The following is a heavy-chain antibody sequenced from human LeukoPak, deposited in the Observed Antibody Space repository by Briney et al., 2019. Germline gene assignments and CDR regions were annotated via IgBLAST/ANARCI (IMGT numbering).Heavy chain of an antibody. CDR2: IYYSGST. CDR1: GGSISSYY. J-gene: IGHJ3*02. Sequence: SETLSLTCTVSGGSISSYYWSWIRQPPGKGLEWIGYIYYSGSTNYNPSLKSRVTISVDTSKNQFSLKLNSVTAADTAVYYCARPITQQLAYAFDIWGRGTMVTVSS. CDR3: ARPITQQLAYAFDI. D-gene: IGHD6-13*01. V-gene: IGHV4-59*01.